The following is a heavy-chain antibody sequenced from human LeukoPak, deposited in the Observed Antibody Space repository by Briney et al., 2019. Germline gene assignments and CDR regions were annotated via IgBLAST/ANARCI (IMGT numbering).Heavy chain of an antibody. CDR2: IYPGDSDT. CDR3: ARKGCGGDCYSGNWFDP. Sequence: GESLKISCKGSGYRFTSYWIGWVRQMPGKGLEWMGIIYPGDSDTRYSPSFQGQVTISADKSISTAYLQWSSLKASDTAMYYCARKGCGGDCYSGNWFDPWGQGTLVTVSS. J-gene: IGHJ5*02. D-gene: IGHD2-21*02. CDR1: GYRFTSYW. V-gene: IGHV5-51*01.